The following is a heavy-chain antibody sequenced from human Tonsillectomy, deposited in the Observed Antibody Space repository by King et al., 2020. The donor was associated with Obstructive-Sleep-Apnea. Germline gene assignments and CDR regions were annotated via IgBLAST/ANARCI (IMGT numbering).Heavy chain of an antibody. Sequence: QLQESGPGLVKPSETLSLTCTVSGGSISSSSYYWGWIRQPPGKGLEWIGSIYYSGSTYYNPSLKSRVTISVDTSKNQFSLKLSSVTAADTAVYYCARVIVDSSSWYRKGWFDPWGQGTLVTVSS. CDR3: ARVIVDSSSWYRKGWFDP. V-gene: IGHV4-39*07. D-gene: IGHD6-13*01. CDR1: GGSISSSSYY. CDR2: IYYSGST. J-gene: IGHJ5*02.